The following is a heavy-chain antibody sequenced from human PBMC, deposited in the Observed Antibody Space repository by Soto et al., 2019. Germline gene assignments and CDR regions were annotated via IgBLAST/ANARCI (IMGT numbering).Heavy chain of an antibody. Sequence: AGGSLRLSCAASGFTLSSYAMSWVRQAPGKGLEWVSAISGGGGGTYYADSVKGRFTISRDNSRNTLHLQMSSLRAEDTAVYYCAKIPPGYSYGYFYFDYWGQGTLVTVSS. CDR1: GFTLSSYA. CDR2: ISGGGGGT. CDR3: AKIPPGYSYGYFYFDY. V-gene: IGHV3-23*01. J-gene: IGHJ4*02. D-gene: IGHD5-18*01.